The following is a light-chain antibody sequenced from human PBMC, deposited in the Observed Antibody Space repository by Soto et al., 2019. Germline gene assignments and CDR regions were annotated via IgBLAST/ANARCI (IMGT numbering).Light chain of an antibody. CDR3: QQYEDSSL. Sequence: GNRVTISCRASQSIGPWLAWYQQKPGKAPTLLIYHASSLESGVPSRFSGSGSGTEFTLTISSLQPDDVATYYCQQYEDSSLFGGGTKVEIK. CDR2: HAS. J-gene: IGKJ4*01. V-gene: IGKV1-5*01. CDR1: QSIGPW.